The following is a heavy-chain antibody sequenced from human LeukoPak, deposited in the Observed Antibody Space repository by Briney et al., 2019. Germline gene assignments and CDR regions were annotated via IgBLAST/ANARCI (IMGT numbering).Heavy chain of an antibody. J-gene: IGHJ4*02. CDR3: ARGLIVAAPYFDY. CDR2: ISVSGGNT. CDR1: GFTFSSDA. D-gene: IGHD2-15*01. V-gene: IGHV3-23*01. Sequence: GGSLRLSCAASGFTFSSDAMSWVRQAPGKGLEWVSGISVSGGNTIYADSVKGRFTISRDNSKSTLFLEMNSLRAEDTAVYYCARGLIVAAPYFDYWGQGTLVTVSS.